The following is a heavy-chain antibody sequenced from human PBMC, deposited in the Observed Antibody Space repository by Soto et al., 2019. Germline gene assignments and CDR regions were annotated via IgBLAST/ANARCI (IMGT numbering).Heavy chain of an antibody. D-gene: IGHD6-6*01. CDR2: ISSSSSYI. Sequence: GGSLRLSCAASGFTFSSYSMNWERQAPGKGLEWASSISSSSSYIYYADSVKGRFTISRDNAKNSLYLQMNSLRAEDTAVYYCARDLSSARSSYFDYWGQGTLVPVS. CDR1: GFTFSSYS. V-gene: IGHV3-21*01. J-gene: IGHJ4*02. CDR3: ARDLSSARSSYFDY.